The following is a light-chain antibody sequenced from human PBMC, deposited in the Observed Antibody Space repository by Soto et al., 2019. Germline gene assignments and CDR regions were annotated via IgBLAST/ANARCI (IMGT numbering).Light chain of an antibody. V-gene: IGKV1-39*01. CDR3: QQYDNNPLLT. CDR2: YAS. Sequence: DIQMTQSPSFLSASVGDRVTITCRASQSISNYLDWYQQKPGKAPKLLIYYASTLQSGVPSRFSGSGSGTDFTLTIGSLQPEDFATYCCQQYDNNPLLTFGEGTKVEIK. CDR1: QSISNY. J-gene: IGKJ4*01.